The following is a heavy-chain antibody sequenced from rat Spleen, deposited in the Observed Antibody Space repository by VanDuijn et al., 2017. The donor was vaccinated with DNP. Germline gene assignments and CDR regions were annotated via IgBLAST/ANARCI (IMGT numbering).Heavy chain of an antibody. Sequence: EVQLVESGGDLVQPGRSLKLSCVASGFAFNNYWMTWIRQVPGKGLEWVASITSSGGSTYYPDSVKGRFTISRDNAKNTLYLQINSLRSEDTATYYCARWGLYYFDYWGQGVMVTVSS. V-gene: IGHV5-31*01. J-gene: IGHJ2*01. CDR2: ITSSGGST. D-gene: IGHD4-3*01. CDR1: GFAFNNYW. CDR3: ARWGLYYFDY.